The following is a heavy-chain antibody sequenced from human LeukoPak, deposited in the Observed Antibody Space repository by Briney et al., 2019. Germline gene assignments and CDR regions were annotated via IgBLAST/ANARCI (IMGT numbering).Heavy chain of an antibody. CDR3: AREIVGATRPYYWYFDL. V-gene: IGHV4-30-4*01. CDR2: IYYSGST. Sequence: SETLSLTCTVSGGSISSGDYYWSWIRQPPGTGLEWIGYIYYSGSTYYNPSLKSRVTISVDTSKNQFSLKLSSVTAADTAVYYCAREIVGATRPYYWYFDLWGRGTLVTVSS. J-gene: IGHJ2*01. D-gene: IGHD1-26*01. CDR1: GGSISSGDYY.